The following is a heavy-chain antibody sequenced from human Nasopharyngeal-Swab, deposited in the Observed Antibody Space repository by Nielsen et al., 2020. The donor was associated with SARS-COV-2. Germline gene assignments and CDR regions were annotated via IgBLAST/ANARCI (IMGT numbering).Heavy chain of an antibody. CDR3: ARSVGSYYGQGAFDI. Sequence: GGSLRLSCAASGFTFSRYAMSWVRQAPGKGLEWVGFIRSKTYGGAPEYAASVKGRFTISRDGAESVAYLQMNSLETEDTGVYYCARSVGSYYGQGAFDIWGQGTMVTVSS. CDR1: GFTFSRYA. D-gene: IGHD1-26*01. V-gene: IGHV3-49*04. CDR2: IRSKTYGGAP. J-gene: IGHJ3*02.